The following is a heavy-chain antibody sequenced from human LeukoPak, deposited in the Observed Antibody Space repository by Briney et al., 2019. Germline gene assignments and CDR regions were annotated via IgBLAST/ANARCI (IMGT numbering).Heavy chain of an antibody. CDR1: GFTFSSYW. Sequence: GGSLRLSCAASGFTFSSYWVSWVRQAPGKGLEWVANIKQDGSEKYYVDSVKGRFTISRDNAKNSLYLQMNSLRAEDTAVYYCAREGRELAFDLWGRGTLVTVSS. J-gene: IGHJ2*01. CDR3: AREGRELAFDL. D-gene: IGHD1-26*01. CDR2: IKQDGSEK. V-gene: IGHV3-7*03.